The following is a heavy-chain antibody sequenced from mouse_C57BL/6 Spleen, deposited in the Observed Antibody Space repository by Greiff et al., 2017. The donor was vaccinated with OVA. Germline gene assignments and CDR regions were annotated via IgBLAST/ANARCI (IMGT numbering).Heavy chain of an antibody. CDR3: ARGYYYGSSHYFDY. CDR1: GYTFTSYW. Sequence: QVQLQQSGAELVRPGSSVKLSCKASGYTFTSYWMHWVKQRPIQGLEWIGNIDPSDSDTHYNQKFKDKATLTVDKSSSTAYMQLSSLTSEDSAVYDCARGYYYGSSHYFDYWGQGTTLTVSA. J-gene: IGHJ2*01. V-gene: IGHV1-52*01. CDR2: IDPSDSDT. D-gene: IGHD1-1*01.